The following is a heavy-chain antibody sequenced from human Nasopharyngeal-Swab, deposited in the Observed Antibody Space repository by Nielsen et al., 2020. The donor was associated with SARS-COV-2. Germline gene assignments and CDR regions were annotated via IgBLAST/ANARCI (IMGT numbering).Heavy chain of an antibody. V-gene: IGHV3-33*08. D-gene: IGHD2-15*01. CDR2: IWYDGIKK. Sequence: GESLKISCAASGFTFSRYGMHWVRPTPGKGLEWVAVIWYDGIKKYYGDSVKGRFTIPRDISMNTLYLQMNSLRVEDTAVYYCARDSDTNSQYSQFDYWGQGTQVTVSS. J-gene: IGHJ4*02. CDR3: ARDSDTNSQYSQFDY. CDR1: GFTFSRYG.